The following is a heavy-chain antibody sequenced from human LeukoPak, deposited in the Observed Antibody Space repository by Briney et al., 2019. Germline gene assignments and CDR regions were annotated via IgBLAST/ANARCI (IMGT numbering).Heavy chain of an antibody. CDR1: GGSISSGSYY. D-gene: IGHD1-1*01. V-gene: IGHV4-61*01. CDR2: IYYSGST. Sequence: SQTLSLTCTVSGGSISSGSYYWSWIRQPPGKGLEWIGYIYYSGSTNYNPSLKSRVTISVDTSKNQFSLKLSSVTAADTAVYYCARSMERWEFSFDYWGQGTLVTVSS. J-gene: IGHJ4*02. CDR3: ARSMERWEFSFDY.